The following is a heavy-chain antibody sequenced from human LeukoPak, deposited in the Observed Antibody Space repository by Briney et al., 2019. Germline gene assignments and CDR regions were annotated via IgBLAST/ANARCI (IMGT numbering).Heavy chain of an antibody. Sequence: ASVKVSCKTSGYTFTAYCIHWLRQAPGQGLEWMGWINPNSGGTKYSEKFQGRVTMTRDTSISTVYMDLSRLTFDDTAVYYCASGFAVVTGTGSDYFDYWGQGTLVTVSS. CDR3: ASGFAVVTGTGSDYFDY. V-gene: IGHV1-2*02. J-gene: IGHJ4*02. D-gene: IGHD1-20*01. CDR1: GYTFTAYC. CDR2: INPNSGGT.